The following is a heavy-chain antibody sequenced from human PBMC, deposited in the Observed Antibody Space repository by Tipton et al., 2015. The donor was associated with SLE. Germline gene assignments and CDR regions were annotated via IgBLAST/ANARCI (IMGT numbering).Heavy chain of an antibody. D-gene: IGHD5-12*01. CDR3: ARGVMWTGLSGS. V-gene: IGHV4-34*01. CDR2: VNDSGST. J-gene: IGHJ4*02. CDR1: GGSFSGYY. Sequence: LVQSSETLSLTCAVYGGSFSGYYWSWIRQSPGKGLEWIGEVNDSGSTIYNPSLQSRVTVSLDTSKSQFSLKLRSVTAADTAIYYCARGVMWTGLSGSWGQGTLVTVSS.